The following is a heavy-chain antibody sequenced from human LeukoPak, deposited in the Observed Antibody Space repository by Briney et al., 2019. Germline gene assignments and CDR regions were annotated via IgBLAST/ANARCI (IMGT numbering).Heavy chain of an antibody. Sequence: PSGTLSFTCTVSGGTISGGGYYWSWIRQHPGKGLEWIGYIYYSGSTYYNPSLKSRVTISVDTSKNQFSLKLTSVSAADTAVYYCARVQAAGDGYYFDFWGQGTLVTVSS. J-gene: IGHJ4*02. CDR2: IYYSGST. V-gene: IGHV4-31*03. CDR1: GGTISGGGYY. CDR3: ARVQAAGDGYYFDF. D-gene: IGHD7-27*01.